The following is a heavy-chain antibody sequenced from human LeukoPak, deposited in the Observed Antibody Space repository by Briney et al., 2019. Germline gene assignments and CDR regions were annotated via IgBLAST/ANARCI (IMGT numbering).Heavy chain of an antibody. D-gene: IGHD4-17*01. V-gene: IGHV3-21*01. CDR2: ITSASDYV. CDR1: GFTFSSYS. CDR3: ARVGNGDYRYYFYMDV. Sequence: PGGSLRLSCAPSGFTFSSYSMNWVRQAPGKGLEWVSSITSASDYVYYADSVKGRFTISRDNSKNTLYLQMNSLRAEDTAVYYCARVGNGDYRYYFYMDVWGKGTTVTISS. J-gene: IGHJ6*03.